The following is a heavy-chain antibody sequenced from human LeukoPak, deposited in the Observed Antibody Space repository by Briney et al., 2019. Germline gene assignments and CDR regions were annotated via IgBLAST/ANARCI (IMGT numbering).Heavy chain of an antibody. CDR1: GFTFSSYG. CDR3: ARDRGSWSQYGMDV. D-gene: IGHD6-13*01. CDR2: IWYDGSNK. Sequence: PGRSLRLSCAASGFTFSSYGMHWVRQDPGKGLEWVAVIWYDGSNKYYADSVKGRFTISRDNSKNTLYLQMNSLRAEDTAVYYCARDRGSWSQYGMDVWGQGTTVTVSS. J-gene: IGHJ6*02. V-gene: IGHV3-33*01.